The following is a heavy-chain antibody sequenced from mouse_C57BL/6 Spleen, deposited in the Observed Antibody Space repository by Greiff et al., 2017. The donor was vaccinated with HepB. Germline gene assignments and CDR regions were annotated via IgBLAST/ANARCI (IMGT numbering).Heavy chain of an antibody. CDR1: GFTFSSYA. Sequence: DVQLVESGGGLVKPGGSLKLSCAASGFTFSSYAMSWVRQTPEKRLEWVATISDGGSYTYYPDNVKGRFTISRDNAKNNLYLQMSHLKSEDTAMYYCARDIALDYWGQGTTLTVSS. V-gene: IGHV5-4*01. CDR2: ISDGGSYT. J-gene: IGHJ2*01. D-gene: IGHD2-12*01. CDR3: ARDIALDY.